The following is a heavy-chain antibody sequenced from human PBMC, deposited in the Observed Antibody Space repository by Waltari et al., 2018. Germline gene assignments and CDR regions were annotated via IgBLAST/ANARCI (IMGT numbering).Heavy chain of an antibody. CDR2: GDPEDGET. J-gene: IGHJ5*02. Sequence: EVQLVQSGAEVKKPGATVKISCKASGYTFTDYYMHWVQQAPGKGLEWMGRGDPEDGETISSEKFQGRVTITADTSTDTADMELSSLRSEDTAVYYCYCYGSGSSNNWFDPWGQGTLVTVSS. D-gene: IGHD3-10*01. CDR3: YCYGSGSSNNWFDP. V-gene: IGHV1-69-2*01. CDR1: GYTFTDYY.